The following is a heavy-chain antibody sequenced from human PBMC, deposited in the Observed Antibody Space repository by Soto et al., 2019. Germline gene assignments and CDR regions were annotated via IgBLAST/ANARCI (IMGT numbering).Heavy chain of an antibody. Sequence: QVQLVQSGAEVKKPGSSVKVSCKASGGTFSSNTLSWVRQAPGQGLEWMGRIIPFLSVTDYAQKFQGRFTFTADMSTRTAYMEFSSLRSDDTVVYYFVIGTNVDALQIWGQGTMVTVSS. V-gene: IGHV1-69*02. CDR2: IIPFLSVT. CDR1: GGTFSSNT. J-gene: IGHJ3*02. D-gene: IGHD2-8*01. CDR3: VIGTNVDALQI.